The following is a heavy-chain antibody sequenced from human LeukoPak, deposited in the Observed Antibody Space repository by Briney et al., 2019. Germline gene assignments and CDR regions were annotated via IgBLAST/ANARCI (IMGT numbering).Heavy chain of an antibody. CDR3: VKYSSVPYGIKE. CDR1: GFTVSKYA. V-gene: IGHV3-23*01. J-gene: IGHJ4*02. D-gene: IGHD4-17*01. CDR2: ISPSDGNT. Sequence: GGSLSLPCAASGFTVSKYAMSWVRQAPGKGLEWVSAISPSDGNTFYADSVKGRFTISRDNTKNTLSLQMNSLRAEDTALYYCVKYSSVPYGIKEWGQETLVTVSS.